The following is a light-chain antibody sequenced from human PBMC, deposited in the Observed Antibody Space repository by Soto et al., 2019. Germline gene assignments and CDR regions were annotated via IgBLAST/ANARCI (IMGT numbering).Light chain of an antibody. Sequence: EIVLTQSPAILSLSPGERATLSCRASQSVSSYLAWYQQKPGQAPRLLIFDASNMATGIPARFSGSGSGTDFSLSISSLEPEDFAVYYCQQRINWPPLTFGGGTKVDNK. CDR3: QQRINWPPLT. CDR1: QSVSSY. J-gene: IGKJ4*01. V-gene: IGKV3-11*01. CDR2: DAS.